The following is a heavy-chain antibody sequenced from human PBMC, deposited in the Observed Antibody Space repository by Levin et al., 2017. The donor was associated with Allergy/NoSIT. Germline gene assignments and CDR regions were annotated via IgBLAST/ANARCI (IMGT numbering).Heavy chain of an antibody. CDR2: ISYDGSNK. V-gene: IGHV3-30-3*01. Sequence: PGGSLRLSCAASGFTFSSYAMHWVRQAPGKGLEWVAVISYDGSNKYYADSVKGRFTISRDNSKNTLYLQMNSLRAEDTAVYYCARVTAGASEAYCGGDCYSGYFDYWGQGTLVTVSS. D-gene: IGHD2-21*01. CDR3: ARVTAGASEAYCGGDCYSGYFDY. J-gene: IGHJ4*02. CDR1: GFTFSSYA.